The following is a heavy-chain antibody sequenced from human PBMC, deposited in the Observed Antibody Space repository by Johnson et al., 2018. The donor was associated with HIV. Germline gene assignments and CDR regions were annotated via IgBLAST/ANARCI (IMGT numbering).Heavy chain of an antibody. J-gene: IGHJ3*02. Sequence: QMLLVESGGGVVQPGRSLRLSCAASGFTFSSYGMHWVRQAPGKGLEWVAVIWCDGSNTYYADSVKGRFTIARDNSKKSLYLQMHSLRAEDTAVYYCARGMKGAFDIWGQGTRVTVSA. CDR1: GFTFSSYG. CDR2: IWCDGSNT. V-gene: IGHV3-33*01. CDR3: ARGMKGAFDI.